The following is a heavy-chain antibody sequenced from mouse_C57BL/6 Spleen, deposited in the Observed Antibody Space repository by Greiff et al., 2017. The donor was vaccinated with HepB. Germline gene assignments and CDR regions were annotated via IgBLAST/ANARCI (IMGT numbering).Heavy chain of an antibody. J-gene: IGHJ2*01. CDR2: ISYDGSN. CDR3: ARVGAYYSNYVDD. Sequence: EVKLQESGPGLVKPSQSLSLTCSVTGYSITSGYYWNWIRQFPGNKLEWMGYISYDGSNNYNPSLKNRISITRDTSKNQFFLKLNSVTTEDTATYYCARVGAYYSNYVDDWGQGTTLTVSS. D-gene: IGHD2-5*01. V-gene: IGHV3-6*01. CDR1: GYSITSGYY.